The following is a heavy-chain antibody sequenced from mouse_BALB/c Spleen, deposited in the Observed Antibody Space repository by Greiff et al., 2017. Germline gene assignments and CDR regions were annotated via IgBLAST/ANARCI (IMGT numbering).Heavy chain of an antibody. CDR1: GYTFTSYV. CDR2: INPYNDGT. Sequence: EVQLQQSGPELVKPGASVKMSCKASGYTFTSYVMHWVKQKPGQGLEWIGYINPYNDGTKYNEKFKGKATLTSDKSSSTAYMELSSLTSEDSAVYYCARDYGSSYEYAMDYWGQGTSVTVSS. CDR3: ARDYGSSYEYAMDY. J-gene: IGHJ4*01. D-gene: IGHD1-1*01. V-gene: IGHV1-14*01.